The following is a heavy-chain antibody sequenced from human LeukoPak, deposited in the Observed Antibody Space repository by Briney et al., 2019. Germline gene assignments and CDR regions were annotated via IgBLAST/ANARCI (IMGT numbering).Heavy chain of an antibody. Sequence: SVKVSCKASGGTFSSYAISWVRQAPGQGLELRGGIIPIFGTANYAQKFQGRVTITADESTSTAYMELSSLRSEDTAVYYCARDALKDGYNYVGYWGQGTLVTVSS. D-gene: IGHD5-24*01. CDR2: IIPIFGTA. CDR3: ARDALKDGYNYVGY. CDR1: GGTFSSYA. J-gene: IGHJ4*02. V-gene: IGHV1-69*13.